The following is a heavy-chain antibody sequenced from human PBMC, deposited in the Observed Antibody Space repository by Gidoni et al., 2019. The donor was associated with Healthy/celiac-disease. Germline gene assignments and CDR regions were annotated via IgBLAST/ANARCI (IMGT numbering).Heavy chain of an antibody. CDR3: ARADLRYFDWFPLRY. D-gene: IGHD3-9*01. CDR2: IYSGGST. CDR1: GFTVSSNY. J-gene: IGHJ4*02. V-gene: IGHV3-66*02. Sequence: EVQLVEYGGGLVQPGGSLRLSCAASGFTVSSNYMSWVRQAPGKGLEWVSVIYSGGSTYYADSVKGRFTISRDNSKNTLYLQMNSLRAEDTAVYYCARADLRYFDWFPLRYWGQGTLVTVSS.